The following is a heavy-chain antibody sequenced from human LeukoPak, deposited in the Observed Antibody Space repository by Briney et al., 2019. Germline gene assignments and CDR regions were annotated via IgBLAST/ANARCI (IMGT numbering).Heavy chain of an antibody. CDR1: GFTFSSYA. CDR2: ISYDGSNK. V-gene: IGHV3-30-3*01. CDR3: ARDIVATINGMDV. J-gene: IGHJ6*02. Sequence: PGRSLRLSCAASGFTFSSYAMHWVRQAPGKGLEWVAVISYDGSNKYYADSVKGRFTISRDNSKNTLYLQMNSLRAEDTAVYYCARDIVATINGMDVWGQGTTVTVSS. D-gene: IGHD5-12*01.